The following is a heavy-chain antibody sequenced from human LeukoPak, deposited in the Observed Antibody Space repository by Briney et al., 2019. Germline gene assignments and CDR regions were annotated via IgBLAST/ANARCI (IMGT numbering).Heavy chain of an antibody. Sequence: GGSLRLSCAASGFTFSSYAMHWVRQAPGKGLEWVAVIWYDGSNKYYADSVKGRFTISRDNSKNTLYLQMNSLRAEDTAVYYCARGGWYGPPFDYWGRGTLVTVSS. CDR3: ARGGWYGPPFDY. CDR2: IWYDGSNK. V-gene: IGHV3-33*08. J-gene: IGHJ4*02. CDR1: GFTFSSYA. D-gene: IGHD6-19*01.